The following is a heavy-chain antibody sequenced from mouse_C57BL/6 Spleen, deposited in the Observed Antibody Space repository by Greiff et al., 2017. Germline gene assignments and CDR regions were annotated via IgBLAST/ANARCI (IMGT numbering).Heavy chain of an antibody. J-gene: IGHJ2*01. CDR2: FHPYNDDT. CDR3: ARNDGNYGFFDY. V-gene: IGHV1-47*01. CDR1: GYTFTTYP. Sequence: VKLQESGAELVKPGASVKMSCKASGYTFTTYPIEWMKQNHGKSLEWIGNFHPYNDDTKYNEKFKGKATLTVEKSSSTVYLELSRLTSDDSAVYYCARNDGNYGFFDYWGQGTTLTVSS. D-gene: IGHD2-3*01.